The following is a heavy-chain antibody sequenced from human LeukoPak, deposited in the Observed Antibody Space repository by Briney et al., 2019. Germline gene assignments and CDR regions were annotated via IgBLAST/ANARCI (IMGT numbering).Heavy chain of an antibody. D-gene: IGHD3-10*01. CDR3: ARNPWFGELSWFDP. J-gene: IGHJ5*02. Sequence: GGSLRLSCADSGFTVSSNYMSWVRQAPGKGLEWVSVIYSGGSTYYADSVKGRFTISRDNSKNTLYLQMNSLRAEDTAVYYCARNPWFGELSWFDPWGQGTLVTVSS. CDR2: IYSGGST. CDR1: GFTVSSNY. V-gene: IGHV3-66*01.